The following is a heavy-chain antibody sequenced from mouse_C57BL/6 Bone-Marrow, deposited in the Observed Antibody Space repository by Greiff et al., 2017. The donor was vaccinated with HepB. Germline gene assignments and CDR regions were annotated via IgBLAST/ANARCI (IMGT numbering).Heavy chain of an antibody. V-gene: IGHV14-4*01. CDR1: GFNIKDDY. CDR2: IDPENGDT. J-gene: IGHJ2*01. CDR3: TTKGFDY. Sequence: VQLQQSGAELVRPGASVKLSCTASGFNIKDDYMHWVKQRPEQGLEWIGWIDPENGDTEYASKFQGKATITADTYSNTAYLQISSLTSEDTAVYYCTTKGFDYWGQGTTLTVSS.